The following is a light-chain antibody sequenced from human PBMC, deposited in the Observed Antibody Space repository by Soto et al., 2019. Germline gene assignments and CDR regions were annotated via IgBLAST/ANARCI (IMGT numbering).Light chain of an antibody. CDR1: QSVSSSF. J-gene: IGKJ2*01. V-gene: IGKV3-20*01. CDR2: AAS. Sequence: EVVLTQSPGTLSLSPGERATLSCRASQSVSSSFLAWYQQKPGQAPRLLIHAASTGATGIPARLRGSGSGTDFTLTISSLEPEDSAVYFCNQYADSPQTFGQGTKVDIK. CDR3: NQYADSPQT.